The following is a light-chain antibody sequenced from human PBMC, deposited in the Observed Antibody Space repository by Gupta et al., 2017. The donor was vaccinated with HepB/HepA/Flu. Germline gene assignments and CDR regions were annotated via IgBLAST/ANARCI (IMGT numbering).Light chain of an antibody. CDR1: SSDVGSYSL. CDR2: EVN. CDR3: WSFAGSSTVV. V-gene: IGLV2-23*02. Sequence: QSALTQPASVSGSPGPSITISCTGTSSDVGSYSLVSWYQQHPGKAPKLIIYEVNKRPAGVSNRFSGSKSGNTASLTISGLQAVDEADYYCWSFAGSSTVVFGGGTKLTVL. J-gene: IGLJ2*01.